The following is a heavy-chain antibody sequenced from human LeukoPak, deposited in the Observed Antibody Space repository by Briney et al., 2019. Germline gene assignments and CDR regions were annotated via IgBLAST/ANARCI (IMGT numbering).Heavy chain of an antibody. CDR1: VYTFTSYD. CDR2: MNPNSGNT. J-gene: IGHJ6*02. CDR3: ARLYYYDSSGYSYYYYYGMDV. V-gene: IGHV1-8*01. D-gene: IGHD3-22*01. Sequence: ASVKVSCKASVYTFTSYDINWVRQATGQGLEWMGWMNPNSGNTGYAQKFQGSVTMTRNTSISTAYMELSSLRSEDTAVYYCARLYYYDSSGYSYYYYYGMDVWGQGTTVTVSS.